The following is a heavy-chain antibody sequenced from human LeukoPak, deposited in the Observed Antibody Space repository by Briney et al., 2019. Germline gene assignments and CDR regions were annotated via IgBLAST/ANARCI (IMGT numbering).Heavy chain of an antibody. CDR3: ARGAGGYDSYYYYYMDV. J-gene: IGHJ6*03. CDR1: GFTVSSNY. D-gene: IGHD5-12*01. Sequence: GGSLRLSCAASGFTVSSNYISWVRQAPGKGLEWVSVIYSGGSTYYADSVKGRFTISRDNSKNTLYLQMNSLRAEDTAVYYCARGAGGYDSYYYYYMDVWGKGTTVTVSS. V-gene: IGHV3-66*01. CDR2: IYSGGST.